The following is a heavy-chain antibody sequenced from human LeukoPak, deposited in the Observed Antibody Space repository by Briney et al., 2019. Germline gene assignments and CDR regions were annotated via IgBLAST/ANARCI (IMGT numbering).Heavy chain of an antibody. CDR2: ISSSSSYI. D-gene: IGHD3-22*01. J-gene: IGHJ3*02. CDR3: ARDVLSSGYAFDI. V-gene: IGHV3-21*01. CDR1: GFTFSSYS. Sequence: PGGSLRLSCAASGFTFSSYSMNWVRQAPGKGLEWVSSISSSSSYIYYADSVKGRFTISRDNAKNSLYLQMNSLRAEDTAVYYCARDVLSSGYAFDIWGQGTMVTVSS.